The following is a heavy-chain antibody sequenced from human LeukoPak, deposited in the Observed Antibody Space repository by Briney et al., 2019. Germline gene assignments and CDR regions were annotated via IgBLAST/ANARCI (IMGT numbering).Heavy chain of an antibody. D-gene: IGHD6-13*01. Sequence: ASVKVSCKASGYTLTELSMHWVRQAPGKGLEWMGGFDPEDGETIYAQKFQGRVTMTEDTSTVKAYMELSSLRSEDTAVYYCATLGSSSWGWGQIGVDYWGQGTLVTVSS. J-gene: IGHJ4*02. V-gene: IGHV1-24*01. CDR3: ATLGSSSWGWGQIGVDY. CDR1: GYTLTELS. CDR2: FDPEDGET.